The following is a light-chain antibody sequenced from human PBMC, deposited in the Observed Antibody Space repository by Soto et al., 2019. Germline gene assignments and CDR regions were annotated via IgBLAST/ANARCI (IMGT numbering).Light chain of an antibody. CDR3: QQYDSKPQT. CDR2: GAS. CDR1: QSVSGNY. J-gene: IGKJ1*01. V-gene: IGKV3-20*01. Sequence: EIVLTQSPGTLSLSPGERATLSCRASQSVSGNYIACYQKKPGQSPRLLSYGASSRATGMPDRFSGSGSGTDFTVSISRLEPEDFADYYCQQYDSKPQTFGQGTNVEI.